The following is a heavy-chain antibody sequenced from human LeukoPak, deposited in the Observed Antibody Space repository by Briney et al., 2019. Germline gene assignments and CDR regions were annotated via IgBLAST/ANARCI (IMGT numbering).Heavy chain of an antibody. CDR2: IYYSGST. V-gene: IGHV4-59*12. CDR1: GGSISSYY. CDR3: ARGGADYDYVWGSYRYAYYFDY. Sequence: SETLSLTCTVSGGSISSYYWSWIRQPPGKGLEWIGYIYYSGSTNYNPSLKSRVTISVDTSKNQFSLKLSSVTAADTAVYYCARGGADYDYVWGSYRYAYYFDYWGQGTLVTVSS. D-gene: IGHD3-16*02. J-gene: IGHJ4*02.